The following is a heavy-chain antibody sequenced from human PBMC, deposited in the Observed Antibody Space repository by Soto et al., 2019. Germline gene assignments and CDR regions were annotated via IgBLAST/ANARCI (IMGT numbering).Heavy chain of an antibody. Sequence: PSETLSLTCTVSGGSISSYYGSWIRQPPGKGLEWIGYIYYSGSTNYNPSLKSRVTISVDTSKDQFSLKLNSMTAADTAVYYCARHNYGSGSTYFDYWGQGTLVTVSS. CDR2: IYYSGST. V-gene: IGHV4-59*08. CDR1: GGSISSYY. J-gene: IGHJ4*02. CDR3: ARHNYGSGSTYFDY. D-gene: IGHD3-10*01.